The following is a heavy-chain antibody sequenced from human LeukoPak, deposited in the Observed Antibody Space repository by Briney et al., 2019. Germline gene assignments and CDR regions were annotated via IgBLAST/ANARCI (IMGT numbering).Heavy chain of an antibody. CDR2: ISSSGSTI. J-gene: IGHJ5*02. D-gene: IGHD2-2*01. V-gene: IGHV3-48*03. CDR1: GFTFSSYE. Sequence: GGSLRLSCAASGFTFSSYEMNWVRQAPGKGLEWVSYISSSGSTIHYADSVKDRFTISRDNAKNSLYLQMNSLRAEDTAVYYCAREVYCSSTSCYGSWFDPWGQGTLVTVSS. CDR3: AREVYCSSTSCYGSWFDP.